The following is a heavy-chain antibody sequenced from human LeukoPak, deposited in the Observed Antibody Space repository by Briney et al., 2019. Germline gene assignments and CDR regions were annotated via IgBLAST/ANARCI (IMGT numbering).Heavy chain of an antibody. Sequence: PSETLSLTCTVSVGPISRSSYFWGWIPQPPGKGLVWIGAINPSGSTNYNPSLKSRVTISVDTSKNQFSLKLSSVTAADTAVYYCARDPALWFGELLLDYWGQGTLVTVSS. CDR2: INPSGST. V-gene: IGHV4-39*07. CDR1: VGPISRSSYF. D-gene: IGHD3-10*01. CDR3: ARDPALWFGELLLDY. J-gene: IGHJ4*02.